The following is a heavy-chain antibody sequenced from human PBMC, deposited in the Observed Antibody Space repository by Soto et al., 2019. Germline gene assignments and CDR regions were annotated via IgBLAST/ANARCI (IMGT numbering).Heavy chain of an antibody. CDR3: ARERIVGATRYYYYGMDV. CDR1: GFTFSSYA. J-gene: IGHJ6*02. Sequence: GGSLRLSCAASGFTFSSYAMHWVRQAPGKGLEWVAVISYDGSNKYYADSVKGRFTISRDNSKNTLYLQMNSLRAEDTAVYYCARERIVGATRYYYYGMDVWGQGTTVTVSS. V-gene: IGHV3-30-3*01. CDR2: ISYDGSNK. D-gene: IGHD1-26*01.